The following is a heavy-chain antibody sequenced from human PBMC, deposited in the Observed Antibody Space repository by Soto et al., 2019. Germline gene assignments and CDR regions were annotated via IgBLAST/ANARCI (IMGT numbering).Heavy chain of an antibody. CDR3: GTGVAGTAYIDV. J-gene: IGHJ6*03. CDR2: MNPNNGNT. Sequence: GSVKVSCKASGYTFTSSNINWVRQATGQGLEWMGWMNPNNGNTGFAQKFQGRLTMTRDTSISTAYMELSSLRSEDTAVYYCGTGVAGTAYIDVWGKGTTVTVSS. CDR1: GYTFTSSN. D-gene: IGHD6-19*01. V-gene: IGHV1-8*01.